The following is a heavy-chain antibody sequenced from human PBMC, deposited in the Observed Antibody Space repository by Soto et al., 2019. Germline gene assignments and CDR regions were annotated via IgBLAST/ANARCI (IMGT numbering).Heavy chain of an antibody. CDR2: VKRDSDGGTT. Sequence: PGGSLRLSCEASGFTFTNAWMNWVRQAPGKGLEWVGRVKRDSDGGTTDYAAPVKGRFTISRDDSKNTLYLQMNSLKTEDTAVYYCTTVREYSYGLAPWGPGTLVTVSS. CDR1: GFTFTNAW. D-gene: IGHD5-18*01. CDR3: TTVREYSYGLAP. V-gene: IGHV3-15*07. J-gene: IGHJ5*02.